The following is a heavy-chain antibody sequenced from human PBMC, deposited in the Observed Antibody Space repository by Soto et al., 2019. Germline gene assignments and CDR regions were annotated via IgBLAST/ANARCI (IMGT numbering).Heavy chain of an antibody. D-gene: IGHD2-15*01. Sequence: QVQLVQSGAEVKKPGASVKVSCKASGYTFTSYDINWVRQATGQGLEWMGWMNPNSGNTGYAQKFQGRVTMTRNTSIITAYMELSSLRSEDTAVYYCARTLQYCSGGSCYSFYSYGMDAWGQGTTVTVSS. J-gene: IGHJ6*02. CDR2: MNPNSGNT. CDR1: GYTFTSYD. CDR3: ARTLQYCSGGSCYSFYSYGMDA. V-gene: IGHV1-8*01.